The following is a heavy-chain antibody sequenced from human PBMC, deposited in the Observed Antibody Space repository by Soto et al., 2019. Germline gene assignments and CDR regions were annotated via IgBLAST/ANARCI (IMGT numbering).Heavy chain of an antibody. CDR1: GFTFRSYG. D-gene: IGHD3-3*01. CDR2: ISHDGSEQ. J-gene: IGHJ3*02. Sequence: AQLVESGGGVVQPGRSLRLSCAASGFTFRSYGMHWVRQAPGKGLEWVAVISHDGSEQYYADSVKGRLTISRDNSKNSLLLQMTSLIAEDTAGYYCVKEWLEWLLVGDVAFEIWGQGTMVSVSS. V-gene: IGHV3-30*18. CDR3: VKEWLEWLLVGDVAFEI.